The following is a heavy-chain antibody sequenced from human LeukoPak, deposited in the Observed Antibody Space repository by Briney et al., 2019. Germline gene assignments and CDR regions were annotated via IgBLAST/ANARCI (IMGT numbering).Heavy chain of an antibody. J-gene: IGHJ3*02. D-gene: IGHD3-10*01. CDR3: ARGRSITLLRGVAMSDGFDI. V-gene: IGHV3-21*01. CDR1: GFTFSRYS. CDR2: ITSSSSYI. Sequence: GGSLRLSCAASGFTFSRYSMNWVRQAPGKGLEWVSSITSSSSYIYYADSVKGRFTISRDNAKNSLYLQMSGLRAEDTAVYYCARGRSITLLRGVAMSDGFDIWGQGAMVTVSS.